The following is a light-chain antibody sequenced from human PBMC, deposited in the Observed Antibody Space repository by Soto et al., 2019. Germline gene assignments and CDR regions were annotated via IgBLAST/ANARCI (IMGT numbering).Light chain of an antibody. J-gene: IGKJ4*01. CDR3: QQRSNWPLT. Sequence: EIVLTQSPATLSLSPGERATLSCRASQSVSSYLAWYRQKPGQAPRLLMYDESNRATGIPARFSGSGSGTDFTLTISSLEPEDFAVYYCQQRSNWPLTFGGGTKVEIK. V-gene: IGKV3-11*01. CDR2: DES. CDR1: QSVSSY.